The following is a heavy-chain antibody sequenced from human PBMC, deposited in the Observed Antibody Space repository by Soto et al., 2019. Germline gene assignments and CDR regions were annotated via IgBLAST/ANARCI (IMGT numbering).Heavy chain of an antibody. Sequence: QVQLVQSGAEVKKPGASVKVSCKASGYTFTSYGISWVRQAPGHGLEWMGWISAYNGNTNYAQKLQGRVTMTTDTSTSTAYRELRSLRSDDTAVYYCARDDCSGGSCYSRYFDYWGQGTLVTVSS. J-gene: IGHJ4*02. CDR2: ISAYNGNT. D-gene: IGHD2-15*01. V-gene: IGHV1-18*01. CDR3: ARDDCSGGSCYSRYFDY. CDR1: GYTFTSYG.